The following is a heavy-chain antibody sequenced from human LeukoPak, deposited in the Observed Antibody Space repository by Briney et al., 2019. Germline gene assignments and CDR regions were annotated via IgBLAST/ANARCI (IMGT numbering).Heavy chain of an antibody. J-gene: IGHJ3*02. CDR3: AREMYCSGGSCYGDAFDI. V-gene: IGHV3-66*01. CDR2: IYSGGST. Sequence: PGGSLRLSCAASGFTVSNKYMSWVRQAPGRGLEWVSVIYSGGSTYYADSVKGRFSISRDKSKKTLYLQMNSLRAEDTALYYCAREMYCSGGSCYGDAFDIWGQGTMVTVSS. D-gene: IGHD2-15*01. CDR1: GFTVSNKY.